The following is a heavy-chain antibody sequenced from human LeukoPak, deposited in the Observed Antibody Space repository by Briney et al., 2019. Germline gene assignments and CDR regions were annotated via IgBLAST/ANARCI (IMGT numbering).Heavy chain of an antibody. CDR1: GGSISSSSYS. Sequence: SETLSLTCTVSGGSISSSSYSWGWIRQPPGKGLEWIGIIYYSGSTHYNPSLKSRLTISVDTSKNQFSLKLTSVTAADTAVYYCARHDDGNFDFWGQGTLVTVPS. D-gene: IGHD3-22*01. CDR3: ARHDDGNFDF. CDR2: IYYSGST. V-gene: IGHV4-39*01. J-gene: IGHJ4*02.